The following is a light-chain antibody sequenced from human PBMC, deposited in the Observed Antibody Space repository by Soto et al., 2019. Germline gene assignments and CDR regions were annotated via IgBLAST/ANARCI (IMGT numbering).Light chain of an antibody. CDR3: HQYGYSPLFT. CDR2: GAS. J-gene: IGKJ3*01. Sequence: EIVLTQSPGTLSLSPGERATLSCRASQSVTSSYLAWYQQKPGQAPRLLIYGASIRATGIPDRFSGSGSGTDFTLTISRLEPEDFAVYYCHQYGYSPLFTFGPGTKVDIK. CDR1: QSVTSSY. V-gene: IGKV3-20*01.